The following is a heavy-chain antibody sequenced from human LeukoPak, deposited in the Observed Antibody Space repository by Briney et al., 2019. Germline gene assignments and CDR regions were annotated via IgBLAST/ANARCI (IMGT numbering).Heavy chain of an antibody. CDR1: GGSISSGGYY. CDR2: IYHSGST. J-gene: IGHJ2*01. D-gene: IGHD6-19*01. V-gene: IGHV4-30-2*01. CDR3: ARDRSGWSHQYFDL. Sequence: PSQTLSLTCTVSGGSISSGGYYWSWIRQPPGKGLEWIGYIYHSGSTYYNPSLKSRVTISVDRSKNQFSLKLSSVTAADTAVYYCARDRSGWSHQYFDLWGRGTLVTVSS.